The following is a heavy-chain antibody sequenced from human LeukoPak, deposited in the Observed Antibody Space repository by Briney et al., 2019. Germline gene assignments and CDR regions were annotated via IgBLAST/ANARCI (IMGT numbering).Heavy chain of an antibody. CDR3: AARGYTYSGLDY. CDR2: ILSDGNTG. D-gene: IGHD5-18*01. Sequence: GGSLRLACAASAFTFSSYGMYWVRQAPGKGLEWVAVILSDGNTGVYADSVKGRFTISRDNSKNTLYLQMNSLRADDTAVYYCAARGYTYSGLDYWGQGALVTVSS. V-gene: IGHV3-30*03. CDR1: AFTFSSYG. J-gene: IGHJ4*02.